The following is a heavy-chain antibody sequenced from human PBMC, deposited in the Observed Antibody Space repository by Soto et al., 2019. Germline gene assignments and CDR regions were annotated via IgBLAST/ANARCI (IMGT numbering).Heavy chain of an antibody. CDR1: GYTFTNYD. V-gene: IGHV1-8*01. CDR3: ARGRGWRDY. CDR2: MDPKSGNT. D-gene: IGHD2-15*01. J-gene: IGHJ4*02. Sequence: QVQRVQSGAEVKKPGASVKVSCKASGYTFTNYDINWVRQAPGQGLEWMGWMDPKSGNTDYAQKFQGRVTITRNTSISTAYLEVSSLSSEDTAVYFCARGRGWRDYWGQGTLVTVS.